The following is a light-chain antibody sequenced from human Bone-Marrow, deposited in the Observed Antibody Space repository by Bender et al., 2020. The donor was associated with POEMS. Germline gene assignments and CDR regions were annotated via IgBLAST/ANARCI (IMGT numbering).Light chain of an antibody. CDR3: CSYADNSVWV. CDR1: SRDVGMFNL. J-gene: IGLJ3*02. Sequence: QSALTQPASVSGSPGQSITISCTGTSRDVGMFNLVSWYQQYPGKAPKFIIYEGSKRPSGVSNRFSGSKSDNTASLTISGLQAEDEADFYCCSYADNSVWVFGGGTKLTVL. V-gene: IGLV2-23*01. CDR2: EGS.